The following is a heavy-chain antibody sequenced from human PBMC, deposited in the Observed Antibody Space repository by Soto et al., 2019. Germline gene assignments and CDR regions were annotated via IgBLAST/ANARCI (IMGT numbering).Heavy chain of an antibody. J-gene: IGHJ4*02. D-gene: IGHD3-22*01. CDR1: GGSISSYY. CDR3: VRLYSRYYDSSGHSDY. Sequence: ASETLSLTCTVSGGSISSYYWSWIRQPPGKGLEWIGYIYYSGSTNYNPSLKSRVTISVDTSKNQFSLKLSSVTAADTAVYYCVRLYSRYYDSSGHSDYWGQGTLVTVS. V-gene: IGHV4-59*08. CDR2: IYYSGST.